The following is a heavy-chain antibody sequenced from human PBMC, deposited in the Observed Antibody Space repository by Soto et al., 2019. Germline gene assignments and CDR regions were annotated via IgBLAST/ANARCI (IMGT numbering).Heavy chain of an antibody. D-gene: IGHD3-22*01. CDR1: GFTFNFYS. CDR3: ARDRTDRADFDYIDY. V-gene: IGHV3-21*01. CDR2: ISSISSYI. Sequence: PGGSLRLSCAASGFTFNFYSMNWVRQAPGKGLEWVSSISSISSYIYYADSVKGRFTISRDNAKNSLYLQMNSLRAEDTAVYYCARDRTDRADFDYIDYWGQGTLVTV. J-gene: IGHJ4*02.